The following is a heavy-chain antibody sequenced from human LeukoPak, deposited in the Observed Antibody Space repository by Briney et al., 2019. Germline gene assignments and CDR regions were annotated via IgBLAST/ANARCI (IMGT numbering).Heavy chain of an antibody. J-gene: IGHJ4*02. CDR3: ARIDPASHY. Sequence: PTGGSPRLSCAASGFTFSNYGLTWVRQAPGKGLEWVSSLSARGDKTYYAGSVKGRFTISRDNSKNALYLQMNTLGAEDTAVYYCARIDPASHYWGQGTLVTVSS. CDR2: LSARGDKT. CDR1: GFTFSNYG. V-gene: IGHV3-23*01.